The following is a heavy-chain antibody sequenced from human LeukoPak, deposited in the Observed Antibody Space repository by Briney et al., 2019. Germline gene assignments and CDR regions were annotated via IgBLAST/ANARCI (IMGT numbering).Heavy chain of an antibody. Sequence: GGSLRLSCAASGFTFTNYWMSWVRQAPGKGLELVANIKQDRSEKYYVDSVKGRFTISRDNAKNSLYPQMNSLRAEDTAVYYCANLRQQDWGQGTLVTVSS. CDR2: IKQDRSEK. J-gene: IGHJ4*02. V-gene: IGHV3-7*03. D-gene: IGHD6-13*01. CDR3: ANLRQQD. CDR1: GFTFTNYW.